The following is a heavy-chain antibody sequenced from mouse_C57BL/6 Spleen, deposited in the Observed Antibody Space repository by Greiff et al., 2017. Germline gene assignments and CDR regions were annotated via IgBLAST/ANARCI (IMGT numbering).Heavy chain of an antibody. CDR3: TLYYYVSSYGFAY. CDR2: IDPEDGDT. CDR1: GFNIKDYY. D-gene: IGHD1-1*01. J-gene: IGHJ3*01. V-gene: IGHV14-1*01. Sequence: VQLKESGAELVRPGASVKLSCTASGFNIKDYYMHWVKQRPEQGLEWIGRIDPEDGDTEYAPKFQGKATMTADTSSKPAYLQLSSLTSEDTAVYYCTLYYYVSSYGFAYWGQGTLVTVSA.